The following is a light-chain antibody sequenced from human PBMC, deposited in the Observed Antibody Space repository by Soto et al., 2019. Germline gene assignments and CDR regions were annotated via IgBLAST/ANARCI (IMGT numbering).Light chain of an antibody. V-gene: IGKV2-30*02. CDR3: MQAKQWPFT. Sequence: VVMTQSPLSLPVTLGQPASISCRSSQSLVHSDGNTYLEWFQQRPGQSPRRLIYKVSNRDSGVPDRISGSGSGPDFKLIISRVEAEDVGVYYCMQAKQWPFTFGPGTKVDIK. CDR2: KVS. CDR1: QSLVHSDGNTY. J-gene: IGKJ3*01.